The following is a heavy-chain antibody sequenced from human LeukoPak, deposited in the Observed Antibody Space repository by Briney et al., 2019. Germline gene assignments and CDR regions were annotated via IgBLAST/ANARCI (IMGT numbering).Heavy chain of an antibody. J-gene: IGHJ6*02. CDR2: ISARDNYI. CDR3: ARGYCTGNSCPIYYYGMDV. V-gene: IGHV3-23*01. CDR1: GFTFSTYA. Sequence: GGSLRLSCAASGFTFSTYAMTWVRQAPGKGLEWVLAISARDNYIYYADSVKGRFTISRDNSNLYLQMDSLRAEDTALYYCARGYCTGNSCPIYYYGMDVWGQGTTVIVSS. D-gene: IGHD2-8*02.